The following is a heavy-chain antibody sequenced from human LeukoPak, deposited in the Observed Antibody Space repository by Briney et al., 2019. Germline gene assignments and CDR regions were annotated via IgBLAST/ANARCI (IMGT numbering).Heavy chain of an antibody. CDR3: ARDRRYSSRWFGYFDY. Sequence: GGSLRLSCAGSGFTLSSYGMHGGRQAPGKGLEVVAVISYDGSNKYYADAVKGRFTISRDNSKNTLYLQMNSLRAEDTAVYYCARDRRYSSRWFGYFDYWGQGTLVTVSS. D-gene: IGHD6-13*01. CDR1: GFTLSSYG. J-gene: IGHJ4*02. V-gene: IGHV3-30*03. CDR2: ISYDGSNK.